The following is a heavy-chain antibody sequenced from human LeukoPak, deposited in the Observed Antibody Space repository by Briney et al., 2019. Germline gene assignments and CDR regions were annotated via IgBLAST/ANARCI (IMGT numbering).Heavy chain of an antibody. D-gene: IGHD5-24*01. CDR2: IYSGGST. CDR1: GFTISSNY. V-gene: IGHV3-53*01. Sequence: GGSLRLSCAASGFTISSNYMSWVRQAPGKGLEWVSVIYSGGSTYYADSVEGRFTISRDNSKNTLYLQMNSLRAEDTAAYYCAKGRRDGHNFDFDYWGQGTLVTVSS. J-gene: IGHJ4*02. CDR3: AKGRRDGHNFDFDY.